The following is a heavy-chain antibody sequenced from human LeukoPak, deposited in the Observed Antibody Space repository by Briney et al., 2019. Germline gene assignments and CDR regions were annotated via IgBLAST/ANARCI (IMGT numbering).Heavy chain of an antibody. D-gene: IGHD6-19*01. V-gene: IGHV3-30*18. CDR2: VSHEGSSK. CDR3: AKTTGGWPRFFDH. J-gene: IGHJ4*02. Sequence: GGSLRLSCAASGYLFSGSDIHWVRQAPGKGREGVAFVSHEGSSKFYAESVKGRFGISRDNSKNTPYLQMNGLRADDTAVYYCAKTTGGWPRFFDHWGQGTLVAVSS. CDR1: GYLFSGSD.